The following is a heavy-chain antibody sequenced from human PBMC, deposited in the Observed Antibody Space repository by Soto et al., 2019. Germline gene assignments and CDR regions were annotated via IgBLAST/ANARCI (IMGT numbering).Heavy chain of an antibody. D-gene: IGHD3-22*01. Sequence: SETLSLTCAVSGDSISSGGFSWSWIRQPPGKGLEWIGYIYHSGSTYYNPSLKSRVTMSVDTSKNQFSLKLSSVTAADTAVYYCAGSGYDHNSGMDVWGQGTTVTVSS. J-gene: IGHJ6*02. CDR2: IYHSGST. CDR1: GDSISSGGFS. V-gene: IGHV4-30-2*01. CDR3: AGSGYDHNSGMDV.